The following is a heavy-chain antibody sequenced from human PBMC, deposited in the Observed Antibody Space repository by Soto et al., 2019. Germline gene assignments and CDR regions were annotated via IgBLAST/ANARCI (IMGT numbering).Heavy chain of an antibody. D-gene: IGHD3-22*01. V-gene: IGHV3-23*01. CDR3: AKGRYFDSSGGCANY. CDR2: ISGSGHAT. J-gene: IGHJ4*02. CDR1: GFIFDSYA. Sequence: EVKLLESGGGSVPPGASARLSCITSGFIFDSYAMSWVRQSPGRGLEWVAAISGSGHATYYTQSVRGRFTISRDKSKKTVFLQMNNLRDEDTAIYYCAKGRYFDSSGGCANYWGLGTLVTVSS.